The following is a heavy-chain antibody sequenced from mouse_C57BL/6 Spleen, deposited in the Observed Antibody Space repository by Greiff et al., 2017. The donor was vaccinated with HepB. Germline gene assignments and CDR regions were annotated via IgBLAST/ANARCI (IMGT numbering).Heavy chain of an antibody. Sequence: EVQLVESEGGLVQPGSSMKLSCTASGFTFSDYYMAWVRQVPEKGLEWVANINYDGSSTYYLDSLKSRFIISRDNAKNSLYLQMSSLKSEDTATYYCARAHYYGSSNWYFDVWGTGTKVTVSS. CDR3: ARAHYYGSSNWYFDV. CDR1: GFTFSDYY. D-gene: IGHD1-1*01. CDR2: INYDGSST. V-gene: IGHV5-16*01. J-gene: IGHJ1*03.